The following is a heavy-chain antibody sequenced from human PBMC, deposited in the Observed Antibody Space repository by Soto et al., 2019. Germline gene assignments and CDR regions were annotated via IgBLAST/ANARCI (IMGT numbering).Heavy chain of an antibody. J-gene: IGHJ5*02. Sequence: SETLSLTCTVSGGSISSGGYYWSWIRQHPGKGLEWIGYIYYSGSTYYNPSLKSQVTISVDTSKNQFSLKLSSVTAADTAVYYCARDSTSWFDPWGQGTLVTVSS. D-gene: IGHD4-17*01. CDR3: ARDSTSWFDP. V-gene: IGHV4-31*01. CDR1: GGSISSGGYY. CDR2: IYYSGST.